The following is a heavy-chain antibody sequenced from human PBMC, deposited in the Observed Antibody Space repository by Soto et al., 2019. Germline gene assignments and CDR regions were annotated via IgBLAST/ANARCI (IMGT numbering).Heavy chain of an antibody. CDR1: GGTFSSYA. D-gene: IGHD3-10*01. CDR3: ARDKSGAFDI. J-gene: IGHJ3*02. V-gene: IGHV1-69*06. Sequence: SVKVSCKASGGTFSSYAISWVRQAPGQGLEWMGGIIPIFGTANYAQKFQGRVTITADKSTSTAYMELSSLRSVDTAVYYCARDKSGAFDIWGQGTMVTVSS. CDR2: IIPIFGTA.